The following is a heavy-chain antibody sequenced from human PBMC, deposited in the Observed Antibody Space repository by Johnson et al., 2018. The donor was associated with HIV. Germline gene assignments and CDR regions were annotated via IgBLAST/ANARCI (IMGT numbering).Heavy chain of an antibody. CDR3: AREARRYHYDSSNDAFDI. CDR1: GFTFSSYG. CDR2: IRFDGSSK. J-gene: IGHJ3*02. V-gene: IGHV3-30*02. D-gene: IGHD3-22*01. Sequence: QVQLVESGGGVVQPGGSLRLSCAASGFTFSSYGMHWVRQAPGKGLEWVAFIRFDGSSKYYADSVKGRFSITRDNSINTLYVQMNSMRAEDTAVYYCAREARRYHYDSSNDAFDIWGQGTMVTVSS.